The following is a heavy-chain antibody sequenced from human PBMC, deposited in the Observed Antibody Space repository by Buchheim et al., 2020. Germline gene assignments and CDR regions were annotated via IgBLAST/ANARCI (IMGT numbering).Heavy chain of an antibody. D-gene: IGHD1-1*01. Sequence: QMQLQESGPGLVKPSETLSLTCSVSGGPVTNFNSYWGWMRQSPGKGLEWIGTMSYRGDTYYNPSLMSRATISLDSSKNPFSLKLISVTGADAAIYYCARHLSQANVVPRNRANWPYCFDYWGQGTL. J-gene: IGHJ4*02. CDR2: MSYRGDT. CDR3: ARHLSQANVVPRNRANWPYCFDY. CDR1: GGPVTNFNSY. V-gene: IGHV4-39*01.